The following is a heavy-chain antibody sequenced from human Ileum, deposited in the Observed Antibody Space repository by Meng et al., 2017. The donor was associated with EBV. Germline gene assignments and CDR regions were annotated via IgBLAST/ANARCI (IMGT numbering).Heavy chain of an antibody. J-gene: IGHJ4*02. CDR3: AREPVSEVERLLDY. CDR2: INAGNGIT. Sequence: QVQLVQSGAEVKKPGASVKVSCKTSGYTFTSYAIHWVRQAPGQRLEWMGWINAGNGITKYSQKFQGRVTITRDTSARTAYMEVNSLRSEDTATYYCAREPVSEVERLLDYWGQGTLVTVSS. V-gene: IGHV1-3*01. CDR1: GYTFTSYA. D-gene: IGHD1-1*01.